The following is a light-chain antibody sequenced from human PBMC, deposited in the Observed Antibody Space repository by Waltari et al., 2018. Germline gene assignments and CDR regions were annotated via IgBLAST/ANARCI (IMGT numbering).Light chain of an antibody. CDR3: QKYGTRPAT. V-gene: IGKV3-20*01. CDR2: DAS. CDR1: QSVGRT. Sequence: ELVLTHSPASLSLSPGDSATLSCRASQSVGRTLAWYQQRPGQAPRPLIYDASRRATGIPDRFSGSGSGTDFSLTISRLEPEDFAVYCCQKYGTRPATFGQGTKVEVK. J-gene: IGKJ1*01.